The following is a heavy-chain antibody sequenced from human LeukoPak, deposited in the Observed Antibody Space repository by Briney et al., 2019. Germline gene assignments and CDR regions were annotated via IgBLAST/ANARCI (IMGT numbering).Heavy chain of an antibody. CDR1: GGSISSYY. CDR2: IYYSGST. D-gene: IGHD4-17*01. J-gene: IGHJ3*02. V-gene: IGHV4-59*01. CDR3: ARAGDDYGDYGAESIFAFDI. Sequence: SETVSLTCTVSGGSISSYYWSWIRQPPGKGLEWIGYIYYSGSTNYNPSLKSRVTISVDTSKNQFSLKLSSVTAADTAVYYCARAGDDYGDYGAESIFAFDIWGQGTMVTVSS.